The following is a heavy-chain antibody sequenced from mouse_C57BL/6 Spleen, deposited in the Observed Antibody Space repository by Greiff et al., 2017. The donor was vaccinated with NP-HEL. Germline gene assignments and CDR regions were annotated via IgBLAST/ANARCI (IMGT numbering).Heavy chain of an antibody. J-gene: IGHJ2*01. D-gene: IGHD2-3*01. CDR3: AREDDGYYFDD. V-gene: IGHV1-52*01. CDR1: GYTFTSYW. Sequence: QVQLQQPGAELVRPGSSVKLSCKASGYTFTSYWMHWVKQRPIQGLEWIGNIDPSDSETHYNQKFKDKATLTVDKSSSTAYMQLSSLTSEDSAVYYCAREDDGYYFDDWGQGTTLTVSS. CDR2: IDPSDSET.